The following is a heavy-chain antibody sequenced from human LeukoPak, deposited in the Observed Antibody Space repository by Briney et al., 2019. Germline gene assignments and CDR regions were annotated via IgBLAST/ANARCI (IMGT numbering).Heavy chain of an antibody. J-gene: IGHJ4*02. CDR3: ARVTGAYYFDY. Sequence: GGSLRLSCAASGFTFSDHYMGWVRQAPGKGLEWVGRTSNKAKSYTTEYAASVKDRFTISRDDSKNSLYLQMNSLKTEDTAVYYCARVTGAYYFDYWGQGTLVTVSS. V-gene: IGHV3-72*01. D-gene: IGHD1-20*01. CDR1: GFTFSDHY. CDR2: TSNKAKSYTT.